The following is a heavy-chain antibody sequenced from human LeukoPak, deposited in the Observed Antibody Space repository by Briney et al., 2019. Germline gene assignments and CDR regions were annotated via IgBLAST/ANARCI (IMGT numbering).Heavy chain of an antibody. CDR1: GFTFSSFS. J-gene: IGHJ4*02. V-gene: IGHV3-48*01. CDR2: ISRNSGTI. Sequence: SGGSLRLSCAASGFTFSSFSMNWVRQAPGKGLEWVSYISRNSGTIYYADSVKGRFTISRDNSKNTLYLQMNSLRAEDTAVYYCAKVVVVLEPSFDYWGQGTLVTVSS. D-gene: IGHD2-15*01. CDR3: AKVVVVLEPSFDY.